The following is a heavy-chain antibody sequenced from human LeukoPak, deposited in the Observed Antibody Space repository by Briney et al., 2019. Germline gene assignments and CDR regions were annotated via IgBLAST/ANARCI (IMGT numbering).Heavy chain of an antibody. Sequence: PSETLSLTCAVYGGSFSGYYWSWIPQPPGKGLEWIGEINHSGSTNYNPSLKSRVTISVDTSKNQFSLKLSSVTAADTTVYYCARASSVTIFWFDPWGQGTLVTVSS. CDR3: ARASSVTIFWFDP. V-gene: IGHV4-34*01. CDR1: GGSFSGYY. J-gene: IGHJ5*02. CDR2: INHSGST. D-gene: IGHD3-9*01.